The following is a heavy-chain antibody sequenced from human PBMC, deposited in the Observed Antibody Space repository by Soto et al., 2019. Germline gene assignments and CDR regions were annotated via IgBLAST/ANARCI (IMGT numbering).Heavy chain of an antibody. Sequence: EVQLVESGGGLVQPGGSLRLSCAASGFTFSSYWMSWVRQAPGKGLEWVANIKQDGKGKGYVESVKGRFTISRDNAKNSLYLQMNSLSAEDTAVYYCARDRGVGATYGMDVWGQGTTVTVSS. CDR1: GFTFSSYW. CDR2: IKQDGKGK. V-gene: IGHV3-7*05. CDR3: ARDRGVGATYGMDV. D-gene: IGHD1-26*01. J-gene: IGHJ6*02.